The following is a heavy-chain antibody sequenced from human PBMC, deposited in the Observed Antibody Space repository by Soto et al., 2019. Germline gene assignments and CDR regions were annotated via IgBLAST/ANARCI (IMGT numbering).Heavy chain of an antibody. CDR3: ARNNVRGVSNSYNWMDP. D-gene: IGHD3-10*01. CDR1: GGPISSYY. Sequence: SLETLSLTCNVSGGPISSYYWSWIRQSPGKGLEWIGQIFYTGNTNYNPSLKSRVTMSVDIPKKQFSLKLRSVTTADTAIYFCARNNVRGVSNSYNWMDPWGQGTLVTVSS. J-gene: IGHJ5*02. V-gene: IGHV4-59*01. CDR2: IFYTGNT.